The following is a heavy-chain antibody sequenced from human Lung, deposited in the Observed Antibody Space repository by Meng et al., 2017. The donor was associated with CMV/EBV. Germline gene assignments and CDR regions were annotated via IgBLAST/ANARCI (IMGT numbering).Heavy chain of an antibody. CDR1: GSPISTVHW. J-gene: IGHJ4*02. CDR2: LSRSGST. CDR3: AKEWLDATTGQFDY. Sequence: SGSPISTVHWRACVRPPQWMGLEWIGVLSRSGSTNYSPSLKTRVTISIDRSKNQFSLRLTSVTAADTAVYYCAKEWLDATTGQFDYWGQGTLVTVSS. D-gene: IGHD1-26*01. V-gene: IGHV4-4*02.